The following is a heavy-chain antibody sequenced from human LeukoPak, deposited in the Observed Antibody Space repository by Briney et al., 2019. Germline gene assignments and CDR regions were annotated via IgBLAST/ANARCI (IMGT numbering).Heavy chain of an antibody. Sequence: GGSLRLSCAASGFTFSTYWMHWVRQAPGKGLVWVSRINSDGSSTRYADSVKGRFTISRDNAENRLYLQMNSLRAEDTAVYYCAAMVATVEAFDYWGQGTLVTVSS. V-gene: IGHV3-74*01. J-gene: IGHJ4*02. CDR3: AAMVATVEAFDY. CDR1: GFTFSTYW. CDR2: INSDGSST. D-gene: IGHD2-21*02.